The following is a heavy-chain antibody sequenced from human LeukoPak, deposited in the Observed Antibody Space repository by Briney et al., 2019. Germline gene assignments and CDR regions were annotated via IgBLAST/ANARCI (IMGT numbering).Heavy chain of an antibody. CDR2: IYTSGST. V-gene: IGHV4-61*02. D-gene: IGHD4-23*01. Sequence: ASQTLSLTCTVSGGSISIRNYYWSWIRQPAGKGLEWIGRIYTSGSTNYNPYPKSRVTISVDTSKNQFSLKLSSVTAADAAVYYCARHRNGGNFGFDYWGQGTLVTVSS. J-gene: IGHJ4*02. CDR3: ARHRNGGNFGFDY. CDR1: GGSISIRNYY.